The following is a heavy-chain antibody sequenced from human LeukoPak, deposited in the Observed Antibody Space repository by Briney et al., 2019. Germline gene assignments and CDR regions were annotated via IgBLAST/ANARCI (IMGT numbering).Heavy chain of an antibody. CDR1: GYTLTSYY. V-gene: IGHV1-46*01. J-gene: IGHJ4*02. CDR3: ARGWLVVHSSGYYNIDY. Sequence: ASVKVSCKASGYTLTSYYMRWVRQVPGQGLEWTGIINPSDGTTRYAQKFQGRVTMTRDTSTSTVYMELSSLRSEDTAVYYCARGWLVVHSSGYYNIDYWGQGTLVTVSS. D-gene: IGHD3-22*01. CDR2: INPSDGTT.